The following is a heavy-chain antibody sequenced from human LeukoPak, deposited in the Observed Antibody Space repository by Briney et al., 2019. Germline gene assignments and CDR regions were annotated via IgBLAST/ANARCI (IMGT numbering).Heavy chain of an antibody. J-gene: IGHJ4*02. Sequence: GGSLRLSCTASGFTFGDYAMSGVRQAPGKGREGVGFVRSKAYGGTTEYAASVKGRFTISRDESKSIAYLQMNSLKTEDTAVYYCTRSGAMDLGYDYWGQGTLVTVSS. CDR1: GFTFGDYA. CDR2: VRSKAYGGTT. D-gene: IGHD5-18*01. CDR3: TRSGAMDLGYDY. V-gene: IGHV3-49*04.